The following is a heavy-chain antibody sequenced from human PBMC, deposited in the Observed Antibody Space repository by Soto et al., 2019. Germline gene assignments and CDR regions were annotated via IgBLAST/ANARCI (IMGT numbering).Heavy chain of an antibody. D-gene: IGHD3-3*01. CDR3: AXXXXXXXXXDTCYENWFDP. CDR1: GGTFSSYV. Sequence: QVQLVQSGAEVKKPGSSVKVSCKASGGTFSSYVISWARQAPGQGLEWMGGIIPMFGTANYAQKFQGRLTITADESTNTAYMELSTLRSEDTAVYYCAXXXXXXXXXDTCYENWFDPWGQGT. CDR2: IIPMFGTA. J-gene: IGHJ5*02. V-gene: IGHV1-69*01.